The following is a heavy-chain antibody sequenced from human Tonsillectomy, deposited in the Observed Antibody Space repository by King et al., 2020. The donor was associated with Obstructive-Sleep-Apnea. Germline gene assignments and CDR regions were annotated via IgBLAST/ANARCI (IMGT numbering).Heavy chain of an antibody. D-gene: IGHD5-12*01. CDR3: ARHRGVEDYGGYGDYFDY. CDR2: LYYRWNA. CDR1: GGSISNYY. J-gene: IGHJ4*02. V-gene: IGHV4-59*08. Sequence: VQLQESGPGLVKPSETLSLTCTVSGGSISNYYWSWIRQPPGKGLEWVGYLYYRWNANFNPSLKSRVTISADTSKIQFSLRVRSVTAADTAVYYCARHRGVEDYGGYGDYFDYWGQGTLVTVSS.